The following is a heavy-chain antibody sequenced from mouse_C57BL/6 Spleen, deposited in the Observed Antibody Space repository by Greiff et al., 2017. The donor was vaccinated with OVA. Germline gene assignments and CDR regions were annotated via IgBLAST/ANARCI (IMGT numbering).Heavy chain of an antibody. Sequence: EVKLVESVAELVRPGASVKLSCTASGFNIKNTYMHWVKQRPEQGLEWIGRIGPANGNTKYAPKFQGKATITADTSSNTAYLQLSSLTSEDTAIYYCLYYYGSSYHYYAMDYWGQGTSVTVSS. V-gene: IGHV14-3*01. D-gene: IGHD1-1*01. CDR1: GFNIKNTY. CDR2: IGPANGNT. J-gene: IGHJ4*01. CDR3: LYYYGSSYHYYAMDY.